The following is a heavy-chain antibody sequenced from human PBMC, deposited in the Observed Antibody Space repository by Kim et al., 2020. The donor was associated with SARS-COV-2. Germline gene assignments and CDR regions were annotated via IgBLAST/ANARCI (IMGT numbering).Heavy chain of an antibody. D-gene: IGHD1-26*01. J-gene: IGHJ4*02. CDR3: ASMVSGSYWYFDY. V-gene: IGHV4-31*02. Sequence: YYNPALSGRVTISVDTSKNQFSRKLSSVTAADTAVYYCASMVSGSYWYFDYWGQGTLVTVSS.